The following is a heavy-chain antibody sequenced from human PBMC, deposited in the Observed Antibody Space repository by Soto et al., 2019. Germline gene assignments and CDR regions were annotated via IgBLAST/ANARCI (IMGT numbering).Heavy chain of an antibody. CDR1: GFTVSSNY. J-gene: IGHJ6*02. V-gene: IGHV3-66*01. CDR2: IYSAGNT. CDR3: ARDFVVGGPTINYYYGMDV. Sequence: EVQLVESGGDLVQPGGSLRLSCAASGFTVSSNYMSWVRQAPGKGLEWMSIIYSAGNTYYADSVKGRFTISRDNSKNTLYLQMNSLGAADTAVYYCARDFVVGGPTINYYYGMDVWGQGTTVTVSS. D-gene: IGHD1-26*01.